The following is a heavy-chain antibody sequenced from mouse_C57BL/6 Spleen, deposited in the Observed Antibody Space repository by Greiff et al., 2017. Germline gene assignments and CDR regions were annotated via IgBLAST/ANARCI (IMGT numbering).Heavy chain of an antibody. Sequence: QVLLQQSGAELARPGASVKLSCKASGYTFTSYGISWVKQRTGQGLEWIGEIYPRSGNTYYNEKFKGKATLTADKSSSTAYMELRSLTSEDSAVYFCARESNQFAYWGQGTLVTVSA. V-gene: IGHV1-81*01. D-gene: IGHD2-5*01. CDR3: ARESNQFAY. J-gene: IGHJ3*01. CDR1: GYTFTSYG. CDR2: IYPRSGNT.